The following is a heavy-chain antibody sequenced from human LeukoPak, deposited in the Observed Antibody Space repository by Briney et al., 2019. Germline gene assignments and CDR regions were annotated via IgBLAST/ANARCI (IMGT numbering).Heavy chain of an antibody. CDR1: RGSISGYS. V-gene: IGHV4-59*01. D-gene: IGHD3-10*01. CDR3: ARYYYGSGSNWFDP. J-gene: IGHJ5*02. Sequence: SETLSLTCTVSRGSISGYSWSWIRQSPGGGLEWIGYIYYSGSTNYNPSLKSRVTISVDTSKNQFSLKLSSVTAADTAVYYCARYYYGSGSNWFDPWGQGTLVTVSS. CDR2: IYYSGST.